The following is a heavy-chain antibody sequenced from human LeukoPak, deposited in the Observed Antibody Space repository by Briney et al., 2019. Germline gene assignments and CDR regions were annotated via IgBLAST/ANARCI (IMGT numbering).Heavy chain of an antibody. CDR1: GFTFSSYA. J-gene: IGHJ4*02. CDR3: ARDSGANYYFDF. V-gene: IGHV3-48*01. D-gene: IGHD3-10*01. Sequence: GGSLRLSCAASGFTFSSYAMSWVRQAPGKGLEWVSYINTDGTTIYYADSVKGRFTISRDDAKNSLYLQMNSLRVEDTAVYYCARDSGANYYFDFWGQGTLVTVSS. CDR2: INTDGTTI.